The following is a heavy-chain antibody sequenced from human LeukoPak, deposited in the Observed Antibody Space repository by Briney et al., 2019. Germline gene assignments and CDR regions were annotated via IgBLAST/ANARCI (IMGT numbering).Heavy chain of an antibody. Sequence: ASVKVSCKASGYTFTSYGISWVRQAPGQRLEWMGWISAYNGNTNYAQKLQGRVTMTTDTSTSTAYMELRSLRSDDTAVYYCARSFSVSGYYYYGMDVWGQGTTVTVSS. V-gene: IGHV1-18*01. CDR3: ARSFSVSGYYYYGMDV. D-gene: IGHD3-10*01. CDR1: GYTFTSYG. CDR2: ISAYNGNT. J-gene: IGHJ6*02.